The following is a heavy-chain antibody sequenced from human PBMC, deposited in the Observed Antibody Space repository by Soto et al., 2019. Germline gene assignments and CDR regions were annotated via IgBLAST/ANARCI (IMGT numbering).Heavy chain of an antibody. J-gene: IGHJ6*02. CDR3: ARDRGRAMVGFDYGMGV. V-gene: IGHV3-7*01. CDR2: IKKDGSDK. D-gene: IGHD5-18*01. Sequence: PGGSLRLSCAASGFTFSNYWMRWVRQAPGTGLEWVANIKKDGSDKNYVDSVEGRFSIFSDNAKNSLYLQMYGLRAEDTAVYYCARDRGRAMVGFDYGMGVWGQGTTVTVSS. CDR1: GFTFSNYW.